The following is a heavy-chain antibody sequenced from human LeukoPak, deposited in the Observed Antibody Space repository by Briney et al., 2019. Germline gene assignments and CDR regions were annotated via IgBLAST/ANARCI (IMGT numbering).Heavy chain of an antibody. D-gene: IGHD1-26*01. CDR3: AKHYLGATSHFDY. CDR2: ISGSGGST. J-gene: IGHJ4*02. V-gene: IGHV3-23*01. Sequence: GTLSLTCAVSGGSISSSNWWSWVRQPPGKGLEWVSAISGSGGSTYYADSVKGRFTISRDNSKNTLYLQMNSLRAEDTAVYYCAKHYLGATSHFDYWGQGTLVTVSS. CDR1: GGSISSSN.